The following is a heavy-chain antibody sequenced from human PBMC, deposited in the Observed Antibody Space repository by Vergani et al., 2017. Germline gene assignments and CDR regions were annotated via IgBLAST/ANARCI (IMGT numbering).Heavy chain of an antibody. CDR1: GFTFSSYG. D-gene: IGHD1-20*01. V-gene: IGHV3-30*18. J-gene: IGHJ4*02. Sequence: VQLLESGGGLVQPGGSLRLSCAASGFTFSSYGMHWVRQAPGKGLEWVAVISYDGSNKYYADSVKGRFTISRDNSKNTLYLQMNSLRAEDTAVYYCAKLLGVTGATTDFDYWGQGTLVTVSS. CDR2: ISYDGSNK. CDR3: AKLLGVTGATTDFDY.